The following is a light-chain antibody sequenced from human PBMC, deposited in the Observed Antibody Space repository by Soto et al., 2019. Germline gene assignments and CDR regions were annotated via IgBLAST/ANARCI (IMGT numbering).Light chain of an antibody. V-gene: IGLV2-14*01. CDR3: NSYTSSSTHV. Sequence: QSVLTQPSSVSGSPGQSLTISCTGSSSDVGGHNHVSWYQQHPGKAPKLIIYEVGNRPSGVSNRFSGSKSGNTASLTISGFQAEDEADYYCNSYTSSSTHVFGTGTKLTVL. CDR1: SSDVGGHNH. J-gene: IGLJ1*01. CDR2: EVG.